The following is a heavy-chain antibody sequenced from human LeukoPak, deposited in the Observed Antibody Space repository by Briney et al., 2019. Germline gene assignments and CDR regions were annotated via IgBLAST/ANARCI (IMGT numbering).Heavy chain of an antibody. V-gene: IGHV1-46*01. CDR2: INPSGGST. Sequence: GASVKVSCTASGYTFTSYYMHWVRQAPGQGLEWMGIINPSGGSTSYAQKFQGRVTMTRDTSTSTVYMELSSLRSEDTAVYYCARADGYYYDSSGYPPSDYWGQGTLVTVSS. J-gene: IGHJ4*02. CDR3: ARADGYYYDSSGYPPSDY. CDR1: GYTFTSYY. D-gene: IGHD3-22*01.